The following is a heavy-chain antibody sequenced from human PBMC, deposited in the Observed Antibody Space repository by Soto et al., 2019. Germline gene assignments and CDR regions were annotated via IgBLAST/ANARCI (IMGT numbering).Heavy chain of an antibody. CDR3: ARSPDCSSTSCYGEDYYYYYMDV. J-gene: IGHJ6*03. CDR2: IIPILGIA. CDR1: GGTFSSYT. D-gene: IGHD2-2*01. Sequence: QVQLVQSGAEVKKPGSSVKVSCKASGGTFSSYTISWVRQAPGRGLEWMGRIIPILGIANYAQKFQGRVTITADKSTSTAYMELSSLRSEDTAVYYCARSPDCSSTSCYGEDYYYYYMDVWGKGTTVTVSS. V-gene: IGHV1-69*02.